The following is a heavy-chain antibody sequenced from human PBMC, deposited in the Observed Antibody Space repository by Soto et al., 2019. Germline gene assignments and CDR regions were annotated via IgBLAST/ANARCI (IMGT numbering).Heavy chain of an antibody. CDR3: ARDRFGLRDIVATIGVDY. V-gene: IGHV3-30-3*01. Sequence: QVQLVESGGGVVQPGRSLRLSCAASGFTFSSYAMHWVRQAPGKGLEWVAVISYDGSNKYYADSVKGRFTISRDNSKNTLYLQMNSLRAEDTAVYYCARDRFGLRDIVATIGVDYWGQGTLVTVSS. D-gene: IGHD5-12*01. CDR2: ISYDGSNK. CDR1: GFTFSSYA. J-gene: IGHJ4*02.